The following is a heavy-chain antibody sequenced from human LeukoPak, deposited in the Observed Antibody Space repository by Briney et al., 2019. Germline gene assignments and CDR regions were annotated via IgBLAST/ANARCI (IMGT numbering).Heavy chain of an antibody. CDR1: GGSISSYY. CDR3: ARVTGYTIEDYFDY. V-gene: IGHV4-59*01. D-gene: IGHD3-9*01. J-gene: IGHJ4*02. CDR2: IYYSGGT. Sequence: SETLSLTCTVSGGSISSYYWSWIRQPPGKGLEWIGYIYYSGGTNYNSSLRSRVTISVDTSKNQFSLKLRSVTAADTAVYYCARVTGYTIEDYFDYWGQGTLVTVSS.